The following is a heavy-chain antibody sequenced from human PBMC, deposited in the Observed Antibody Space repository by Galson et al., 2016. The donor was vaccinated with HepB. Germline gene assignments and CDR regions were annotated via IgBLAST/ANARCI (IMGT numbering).Heavy chain of an antibody. J-gene: IGHJ6*02. Sequence: SLRLSCAASGFSFSNYWMSWVRQSPGKGLEWVANIKQDGSENYYVDSVKGRFTISRDNAKNSLYLQMNSLRAEDTAVHYCARDNKWLLSYYFYYSMEVWGQGTTVTVSS. V-gene: IGHV3-7*01. D-gene: IGHD3-22*01. CDR3: ARDNKWLLSYYFYYSMEV. CDR1: GFSFSNYW. CDR2: IKQDGSEN.